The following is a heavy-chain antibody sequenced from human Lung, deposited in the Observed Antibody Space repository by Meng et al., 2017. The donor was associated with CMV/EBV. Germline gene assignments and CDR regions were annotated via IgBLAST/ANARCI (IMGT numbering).Heavy chain of an antibody. J-gene: IGHJ6*02. D-gene: IGHD1-14*01. V-gene: IGHV3-53*01. CDR2: IYTGGSA. CDR1: GFIVSSKY. CDR3: ATQAPPGITDKDYFYYGMDV. Sequence: GEXXKISCAVSGFIVSSKYMTWVRQTPGKGLEWVSIIYTGGSASYADSVKGRFTISRDNSKNTLYLQMNSLRAEDTAVYYCATQAPPGITDKDYFYYGMDVWXQGTXVTVSS.